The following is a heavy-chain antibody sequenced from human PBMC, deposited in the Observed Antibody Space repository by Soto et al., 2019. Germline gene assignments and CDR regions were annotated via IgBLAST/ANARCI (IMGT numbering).Heavy chain of an antibody. CDR3: VKEGYCNGGTCYIHN. CDR2: ISGSGGTT. D-gene: IGHD2-15*01. Sequence: EVQLLDGGGGLVQPGGSLRLSCTVSGFTFTTYAMGWVSQAPGKGLEWVSGISGSGGTTYYADSVKGHFTISRDNSKNTVYLQMNSLRAADSAVYYCVKEGYCNGGTCYIHNWGQGTLVTVSS. V-gene: IGHV3-23*01. J-gene: IGHJ4*02. CDR1: GFTFTTYA.